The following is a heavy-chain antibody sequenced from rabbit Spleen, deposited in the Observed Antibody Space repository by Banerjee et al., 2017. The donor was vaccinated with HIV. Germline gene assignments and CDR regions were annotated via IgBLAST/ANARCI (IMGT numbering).Heavy chain of an antibody. Sequence: QQRLVESGGGLVKPGASLTLTCKASGFSFSNKAVMCWVRQAPGKGLEWIACIEADGSGFTYFATWAKGRFTCSKTSSTTVTLQMTSLTAADTATYFCARDLAGVIGWNFNLWGQGTLVTVS. CDR1: GFSFSNKAV. D-gene: IGHD4-1*01. CDR3: ARDLAGVIGWNFNL. J-gene: IGHJ4*01. V-gene: IGHV1S45*01. CDR2: IEADGSGFT.